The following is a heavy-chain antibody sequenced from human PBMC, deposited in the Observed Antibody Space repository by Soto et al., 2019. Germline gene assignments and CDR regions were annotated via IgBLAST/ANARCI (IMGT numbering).Heavy chain of an antibody. Sequence: EVQLVESGGGLVKPGGFLRLSCAASGFTLSSHAINWVRQAPGKGLEWVSFLSSSSSYIYYADSVKGRFTISRDNAKNSLYLQMNSLRAEDTAVYYCARSSDYNYYFDYWGQGALVTVSS. CDR1: GFTLSSHA. V-gene: IGHV3-21*01. J-gene: IGHJ4*02. CDR3: ARSSDYNYYFDY. D-gene: IGHD3-22*01. CDR2: LSSSSSYI.